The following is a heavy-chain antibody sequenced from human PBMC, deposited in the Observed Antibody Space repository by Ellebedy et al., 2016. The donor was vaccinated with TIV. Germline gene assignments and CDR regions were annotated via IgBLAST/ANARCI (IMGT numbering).Heavy chain of an antibody. CDR1: GFTSNSYA. Sequence: GESLKISCAVSGFTSNSYAMSWVRQAPGKGLEWVSTISGTGYSTDYADSVKGRFTISRDTSKNTLFLQMNSLRAEDTAVYYCARDGYNYIPVDIWGQGTVVTVSS. J-gene: IGHJ3*02. CDR3: ARDGYNYIPVDI. V-gene: IGHV3-23*01. CDR2: ISGTGYST. D-gene: IGHD5-24*01.